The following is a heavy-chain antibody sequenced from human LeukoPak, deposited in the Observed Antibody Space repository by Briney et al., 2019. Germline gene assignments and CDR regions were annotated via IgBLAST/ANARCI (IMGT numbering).Heavy chain of an antibody. Sequence: PSETLSLTCTVSGGSISSYYWSWIRQPAGKGLEWIGRIYTSGRTNYNPSLKSRVTMSVDTSKNLFSLRLNSMTAADTAVYYCAKSGGYGLIDKWGQGTLVTVSS. CDR1: GGSISSYY. D-gene: IGHD1-26*01. J-gene: IGHJ4*02. V-gene: IGHV4-4*07. CDR2: IYTSGRT. CDR3: AKSGGYGLIDK.